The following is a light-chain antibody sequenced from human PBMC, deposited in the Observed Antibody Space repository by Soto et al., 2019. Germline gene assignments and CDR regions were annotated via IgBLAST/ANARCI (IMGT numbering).Light chain of an antibody. J-gene: IGKJ1*01. Sequence: DNVMTQSPDSLAVSLGERATINCRSSQSVLYSSNSKNYIAWYQQKAGQPPRLLIYWASTRESGVPDRFSGSGYGTDFALTISSLQAEDVAVYYCQQYYSTPTFGQGTKVEIK. V-gene: IGKV4-1*01. CDR3: QQYYSTPT. CDR2: WAS. CDR1: QSVLYSSNSKNY.